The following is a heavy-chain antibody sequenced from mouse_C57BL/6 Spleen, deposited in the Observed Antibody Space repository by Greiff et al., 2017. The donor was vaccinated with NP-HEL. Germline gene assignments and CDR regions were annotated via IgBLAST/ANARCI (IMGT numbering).Heavy chain of an antibody. CDR2: IHPNSGST. J-gene: IGHJ1*03. D-gene: IGHD4-1*01. Sequence: QVQLQQSGAELVKPGASVKLSCKASGYTFTSYWMHWVKQRPGQGLEWIGMIHPNSGSTNYNEKFKSKATLTVDKSSSTAYMQLSSLTSEDSAVYYCARDLGRGYFDVWGTGTTVTVSS. CDR1: GYTFTSYW. CDR3: ARDLGRGYFDV. V-gene: IGHV1-64*01.